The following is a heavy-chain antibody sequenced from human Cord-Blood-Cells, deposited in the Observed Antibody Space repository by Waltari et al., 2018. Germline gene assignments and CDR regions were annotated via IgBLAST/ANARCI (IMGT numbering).Heavy chain of an antibody. V-gene: IGHV3-11*01. D-gene: IGHD2-15*01. J-gene: IGHJ4*02. CDR3: ARGRGWELLLDY. Sequence: QVQLVESGGGLVKPGGSLRLSCAASGFTFSDYYMSWIRQAPGKGLEGVSYMSRRGSTIYYADSVKGRFTISRDNAKNALYLQMNSLRAEDTAVYYCARGRGWELLLDYWGQGTLVTVSS. CDR1: GFTFSDYY. CDR2: MSRRGSTI.